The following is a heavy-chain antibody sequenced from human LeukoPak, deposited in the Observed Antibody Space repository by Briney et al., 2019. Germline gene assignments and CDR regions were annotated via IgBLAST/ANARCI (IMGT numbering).Heavy chain of an antibody. J-gene: IGHJ5*02. D-gene: IGHD3-10*01. Sequence: PSETLSLTCTVSGGSISSYYWSWIRQPPGKGLEWIGYIYYSGSTNYNPSLKSGVTISVGTSKNQFSLKLSSVTAADTAVYYCARDQLNNWFDPWGQGTLVTVSS. V-gene: IGHV4-59*01. CDR3: ARDQLNNWFDP. CDR1: GGSISSYY. CDR2: IYYSGST.